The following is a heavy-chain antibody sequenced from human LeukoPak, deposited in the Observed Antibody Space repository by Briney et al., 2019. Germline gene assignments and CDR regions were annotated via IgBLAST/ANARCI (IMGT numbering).Heavy chain of an antibody. J-gene: IGHJ4*02. CDR2: IGGHVHST. Sequence: GGSLRLSCAASGFTFRNSAMSWVRQAPGTGLEWVSSIGGHVHSTYYADSVIGRFTISRDDSKNTLYLQMNSLRANDTAIYYCANHRTPDRYHWYYFDYWGQGTLVTVSS. D-gene: IGHD1-20*01. CDR1: GFTFRNSA. CDR3: ANHRTPDRYHWYYFDY. V-gene: IGHV3-23*01.